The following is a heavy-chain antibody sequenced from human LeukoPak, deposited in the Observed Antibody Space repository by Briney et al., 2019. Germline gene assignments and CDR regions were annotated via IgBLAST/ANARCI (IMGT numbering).Heavy chain of an antibody. Sequence: GRSLRLSCAASGFTFDDYAMHWVRQAPGKGLEWVSGISWNSGSIGYADSVKGRFTISRDNAKNSLYLQMNSLRAEDMALYYCGKDFRQDPLDAFDIWGQGTMVTVSS. CDR1: GFTFDDYA. V-gene: IGHV3-9*03. CDR2: ISWNSGSI. J-gene: IGHJ3*02. CDR3: GKDFRQDPLDAFDI.